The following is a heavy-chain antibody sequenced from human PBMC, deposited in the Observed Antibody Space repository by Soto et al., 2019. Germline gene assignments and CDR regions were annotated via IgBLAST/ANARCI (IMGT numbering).Heavy chain of an antibody. V-gene: IGHV1-24*01. Sequence: ASVKVSCKASGYTFTSYAMHWVRQAPGKGLEWMGGFDPEDGETIYAQKFQGRVTMTEDTSTDTAYMELSSLRSEDTAVYYCATDRSIAARPKNYYYYGMDVWGQGTTVTVSS. D-gene: IGHD6-6*01. CDR1: GYTFTSYA. CDR3: ATDRSIAARPKNYYYYGMDV. CDR2: FDPEDGET. J-gene: IGHJ6*02.